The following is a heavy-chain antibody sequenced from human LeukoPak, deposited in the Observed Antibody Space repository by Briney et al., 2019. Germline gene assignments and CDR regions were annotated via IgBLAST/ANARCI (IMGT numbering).Heavy chain of an antibody. Sequence: SQTLSLTCTVSGGSISSGSYYCSWIRQPAGKGLEWIGRIYTSGSTNYSPSLKSRVTISVDTSKNQFSLKLSSVTAADTAVYYCARDQIQRYYYDSSGYSRWFDPWGQGTLVTVSS. J-gene: IGHJ5*02. V-gene: IGHV4-61*02. D-gene: IGHD3-22*01. CDR1: GGSISSGSYY. CDR3: ARDQIQRYYYDSSGYSRWFDP. CDR2: IYTSGST.